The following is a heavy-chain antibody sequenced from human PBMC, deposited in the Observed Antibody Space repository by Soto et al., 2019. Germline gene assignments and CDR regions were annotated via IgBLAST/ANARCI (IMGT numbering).Heavy chain of an antibody. J-gene: IGHJ5*02. CDR2: ISAYNGNT. CDR1: GYTFTSYG. Sequence: QVQLVQSGAEVKKPGASVKVSCKASGYTFTSYGISWVRQAPGQGLEWMGWISAYNGNTNYAQKLQGRGTMTTDTSTSTAYMELRSLRSDDTAVYYCARLILVVDPRATGWFDPWGQGTLVTVSS. CDR3: ARLILVVDPRATGWFDP. V-gene: IGHV1-18*01. D-gene: IGHD1-1*01.